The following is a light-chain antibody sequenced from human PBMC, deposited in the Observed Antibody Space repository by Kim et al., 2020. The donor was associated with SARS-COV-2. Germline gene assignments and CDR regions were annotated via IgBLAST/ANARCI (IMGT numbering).Light chain of an antibody. CDR2: EVT. J-gene: IGLJ3*02. CDR1: SSDVGSYDF. Sequence: QSALTQPASVSGSPGQSITISCTGASSDVGSYDFVSWYQQHPGKAPKVMIYEVTKRPSGVSHRFSGSKSGNTASLTISGLQAEDEADYYCCSFAGSSTWVFGGGTQLTVL. V-gene: IGLV2-23*02. CDR3: CSFAGSSTWV.